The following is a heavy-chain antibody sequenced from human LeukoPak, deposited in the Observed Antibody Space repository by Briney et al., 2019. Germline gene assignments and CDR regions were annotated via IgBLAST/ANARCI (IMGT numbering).Heavy chain of an antibody. D-gene: IGHD3-3*01. CDR3: ARGNRDYDFWSGYYRLRCICYFDY. J-gene: IGHJ4*02. V-gene: IGHV4-34*01. Sequence: SETLSLTCAVYGGSFSGYYWSWIRQPPGKGLEWIGEINHSGSTNYNPSLKSRVTISVDTSKNQFSLKLSSVTAADTAVYYCARGNRDYDFWSGYYRLRCICYFDYWGQGTLVTVSS. CDR1: GGSFSGYY. CDR2: INHSGST.